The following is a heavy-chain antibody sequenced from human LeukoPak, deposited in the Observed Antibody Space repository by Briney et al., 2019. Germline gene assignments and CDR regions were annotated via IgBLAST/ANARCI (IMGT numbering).Heavy chain of an antibody. CDR1: GFTFSSYD. CDR3: AKSGCSSTSCYTNY. J-gene: IGHJ4*02. Sequence: GGSLRLSCAASGFTFSSYDMRWFRQAPGKGLEWVSVISNSGESKYYADSVRGRFTISRDNSKNTLYLQMNSLRAEDTAIVYCAKSGCSSTSCYTNYWGQGTLVTVST. D-gene: IGHD2-2*02. CDR2: ISNSGESK. V-gene: IGHV3-23*01.